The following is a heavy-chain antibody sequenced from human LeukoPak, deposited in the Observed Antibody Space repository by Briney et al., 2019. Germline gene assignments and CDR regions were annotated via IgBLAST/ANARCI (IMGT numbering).Heavy chain of an antibody. Sequence: ASVKVSCKASGYTFTGYYMYWVRQAPGQGLEWMGWINPNSGGTNYAQKFQGRVTMTRDTSISTAYMELSRLRSDDTAVYYCARAGRTFIVVVPAAIRYWGQGTLVTVSS. CDR2: INPNSGGT. V-gene: IGHV1-2*02. CDR3: ARAGRTFIVVVPAAIRY. CDR1: GYTFTGYY. D-gene: IGHD2-2*02. J-gene: IGHJ4*02.